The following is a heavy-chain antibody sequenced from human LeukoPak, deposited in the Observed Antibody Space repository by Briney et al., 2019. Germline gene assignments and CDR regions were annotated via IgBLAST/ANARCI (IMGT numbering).Heavy chain of an antibody. Sequence: PGGSLRLSCAASGFSFSDSYMTWIRQAPGKGLEWVSWISGSSSYTNYADSVKGRFTISRDNAKNSLYLQMNCLRDEDTAVYYCARVILKYYGSGPFDYWGQGTLVTVSS. CDR3: ARVILKYYGSGPFDY. J-gene: IGHJ4*02. D-gene: IGHD3-10*01. CDR2: ISGSSSYT. V-gene: IGHV3-11*05. CDR1: GFSFSDSY.